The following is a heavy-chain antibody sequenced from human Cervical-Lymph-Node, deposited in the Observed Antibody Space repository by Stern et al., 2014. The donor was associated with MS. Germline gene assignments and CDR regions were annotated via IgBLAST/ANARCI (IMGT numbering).Heavy chain of an antibody. V-gene: IGHV3-11*01. CDR1: GFTFSDYY. CDR2: ISSTGLSI. CDR3: ARDLTICGVTFEENHY. Sequence: VQLVESGGGLVKPGGSLRLSCEASGFTFSDYYMSWVRQAPGKGLEWISLISSTGLSIYYADSVKGRFTSARDNAKTSLYLQMSGLRAEDTAVYYWARDLTICGVTFEENHYWGQGTLVAVSS. D-gene: IGHD3-3*01. J-gene: IGHJ4*02.